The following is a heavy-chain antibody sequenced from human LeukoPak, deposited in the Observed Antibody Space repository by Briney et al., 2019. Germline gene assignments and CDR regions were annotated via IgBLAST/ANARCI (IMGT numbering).Heavy chain of an antibody. D-gene: IGHD1-26*01. CDR3: AREDGIKWELLGYSDY. CDR2: ISSSSSYI. Sequence: GGSLRLSCAASGFTFSSYSMNWVRQAPGKGLEWVSSISSSSSYIYYADSVKGRFTISRDNAKNSLYLQMNSLRAEDTAVYYCAREDGIKWELLGYSDYWGQGTLVTVSS. CDR1: GFTFSSYS. V-gene: IGHV3-21*01. J-gene: IGHJ4*02.